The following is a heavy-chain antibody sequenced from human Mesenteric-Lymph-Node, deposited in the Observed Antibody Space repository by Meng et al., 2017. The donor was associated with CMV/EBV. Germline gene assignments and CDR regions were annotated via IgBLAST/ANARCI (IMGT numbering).Heavy chain of an antibody. CDR1: GFTFSSYS. CDR2: ISSSSSYI. J-gene: IGHJ4*02. V-gene: IGHV3-21*01. CDR3: AKGVLDY. Sequence: GESLKISCAASGFTFSSYSMNWVRQAPGKGLEWVSSISSSSSYIYYADSVKGRFTISRDNSKNTLYLQMNSLRAEDTAVYYCAKGVLDYWGQGTLVTVSS.